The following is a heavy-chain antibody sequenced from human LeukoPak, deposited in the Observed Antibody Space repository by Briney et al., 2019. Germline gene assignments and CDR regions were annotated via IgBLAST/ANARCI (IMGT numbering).Heavy chain of an antibody. J-gene: IGHJ6*04. CDR2: ISSSGSTI. Sequence: GGSLRLSCSASGITFSNYAMSWVRQAPGKGLEGVSYISSSGSTIYYADSVKGRFTISRDNAKNSLYLQMNSLRAEDTAVYYCAELGITMIGGVWGKGTTVTISS. CDR1: GITFSNYA. V-gene: IGHV3-48*03. CDR3: AELGITMIGGV. D-gene: IGHD3-10*02.